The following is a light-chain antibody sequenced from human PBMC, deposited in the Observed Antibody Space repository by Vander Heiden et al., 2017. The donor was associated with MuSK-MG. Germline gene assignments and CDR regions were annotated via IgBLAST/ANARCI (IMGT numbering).Light chain of an antibody. CDR1: QSSSSV. V-gene: IGKV1-39*01. Sequence: DIQMTQSRCSLSASVGERVTITCRGSQSSSSVLSWYQQIPGKAPKLLIYAASSLQSGVPSRFSGGGSGTDFTLTISSLQPEDFATYYCQQSYSTPWTFGQGTKVEIK. CDR3: QQSYSTPWT. J-gene: IGKJ1*01. CDR2: AAS.